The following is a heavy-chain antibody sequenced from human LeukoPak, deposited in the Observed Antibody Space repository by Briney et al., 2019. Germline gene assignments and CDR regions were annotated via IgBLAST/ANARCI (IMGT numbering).Heavy chain of an antibody. J-gene: IGHJ4*02. D-gene: IGHD3-22*01. CDR2: IDSTGDYT. CDR1: GFAFRSYA. V-gene: IGHV3-23*01. CDR3: AKGSSGSRPYYFDY. Sequence: PGGSLRLSCAASGFAFRSYAMSWVRQAPGKGLDWVSAIDSTGDYTYHADSVKGRLTISRDNSKNMLYLQMDSLRAEDTAIYYCAKGSSGSRPYYFDYWGQGTLVTVSS.